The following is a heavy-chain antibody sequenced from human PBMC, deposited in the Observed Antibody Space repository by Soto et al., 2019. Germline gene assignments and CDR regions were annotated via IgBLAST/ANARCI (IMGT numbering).Heavy chain of an antibody. CDR3: ARDHQVKRFLEWLFENNWFDH. CDR1: GYTFTSYG. Sequence: ASVKVSCKASGYTFTSYGISWVRQAPGQGLEWMGWISAYNGNTNYAQKLQGRVTMTTDTSTTTAYMELRSLRSDDTAVYYCARDHQVKRFLEWLFENNWFDHWGQGTLVTVSS. D-gene: IGHD3-3*01. J-gene: IGHJ5*02. V-gene: IGHV1-18*01. CDR2: ISAYNGNT.